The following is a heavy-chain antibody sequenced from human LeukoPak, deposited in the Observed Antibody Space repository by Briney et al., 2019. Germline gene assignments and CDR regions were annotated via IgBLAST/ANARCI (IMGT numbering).Heavy chain of an antibody. J-gene: IGHJ6*02. CDR3: ARVDCTNGVCYSPDYYFYGMDV. CDR2: ISAYNGNT. D-gene: IGHD2-8*01. V-gene: IGHV1-18*01. CDR1: GYTFITYG. Sequence: AASVKVSCKASGYTFITYGISWVRQAPGQGLEWMGWISAYNGNTNYAQKFQGRVTMTTDTSTSQAFMELRSLRSDDTAVYYCARVDCTNGVCYSPDYYFYGMDVWGQGTTVTVSS.